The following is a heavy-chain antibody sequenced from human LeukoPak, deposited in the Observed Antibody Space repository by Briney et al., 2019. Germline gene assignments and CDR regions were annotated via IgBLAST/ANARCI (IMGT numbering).Heavy chain of an antibody. CDR1: GFTITPYW. CDR2: INSDGSST. Sequence: GGSLRLSCAGSGFTITPYWMHWVRQAPGKGLVWVSRINSDGSSTSYADSVKGRFTISRDNSKNTVYLQMNSLRGEDTAVYYCARVGDMEAFDIWGQGTRVTVSS. CDR3: ARVGDMEAFDI. D-gene: IGHD3-16*01. V-gene: IGHV3-74*01. J-gene: IGHJ3*02.